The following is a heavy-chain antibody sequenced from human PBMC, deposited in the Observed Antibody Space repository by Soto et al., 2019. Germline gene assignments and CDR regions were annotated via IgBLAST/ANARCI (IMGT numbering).Heavy chain of an antibody. V-gene: IGHV1-69*02. D-gene: IGHD2-2*02. CDR3: ARHPPHPYPLAY. CDR2: IIPILGIA. CDR1: GGTFSSYT. J-gene: IGHJ4*02. Sequence: SVKVSCKASGGTFSSYTISWVRQAPGQGLEWMGRIIPILGIANYAQKLQGRVTITADKSTSTAYMELSSLRSEDTAVYYCARHPPHPYPLAYWGQGTLVTVSS.